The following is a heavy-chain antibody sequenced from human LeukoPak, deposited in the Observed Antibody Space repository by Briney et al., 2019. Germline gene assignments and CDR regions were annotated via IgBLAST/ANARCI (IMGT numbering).Heavy chain of an antibody. V-gene: IGHV4-4*02. D-gene: IGHD3-10*01. CDR3: ARDSGYYGSGSFDY. CDR1: GGSISSSNW. CDR2: IYHSGST. J-gene: IGHJ4*02. Sequence: SGTLSLTCAVSGGSISSSNWWSWVRPPPGKGLEWIGEIYHSGSTNYNPSLKSRVTISVDTSKNQFSLKLSSVTAADTAVYYCARDSGYYGSGSFDYWGQGTLVTVSS.